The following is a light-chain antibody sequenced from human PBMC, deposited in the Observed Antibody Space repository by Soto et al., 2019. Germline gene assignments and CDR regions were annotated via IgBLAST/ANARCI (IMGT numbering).Light chain of an antibody. J-gene: IGKJ1*01. CDR3: QQYNDWPRT. CDR2: GAS. CDR1: QSVGTY. V-gene: IGKV3-15*01. Sequence: EIVMTQSPATLSVSPGERATLSCRASQSVGTYLAWYQQKPGQAPRILIYGASTRAAGISPGFSGGGSGTEFTLTISSLQSEDFAVYHCQQYNDWPRTFGQGTKVGIK.